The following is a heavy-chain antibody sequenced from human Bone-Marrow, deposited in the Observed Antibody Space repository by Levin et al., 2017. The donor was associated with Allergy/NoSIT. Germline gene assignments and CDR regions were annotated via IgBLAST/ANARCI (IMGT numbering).Heavy chain of an antibody. CDR2: IYSGGST. V-gene: IGHV3-53*01. CDR1: GFTFSSNY. D-gene: IGHD3-22*01. Sequence: GGSLRLSCAASGFTFSSNYMSWVRQAPGKGLEWVSVIYSGGSTYYADSVKGRFTISRDNTKNTLYLQMNSLRAEDTAVYYCARGSGYYDSSGYYLNWFDPWGQGTLVTVSS. CDR3: ARGSGYYDSSGYYLNWFDP. J-gene: IGHJ5*02.